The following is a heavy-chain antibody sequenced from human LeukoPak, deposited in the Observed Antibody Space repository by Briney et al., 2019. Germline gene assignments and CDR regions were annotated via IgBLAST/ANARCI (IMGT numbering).Heavy chain of an antibody. CDR3: ARAAYSDGWSYVYFDY. CDR2: ISRSGGT. CDR1: GGSISGYC. D-gene: IGHD6-19*01. J-gene: IGHJ4*02. Sequence: SETLSLTCTVSGGSISGYCWHWIRQPPGKGLEWIGYISRSGGTNYNPSLKSRVTISRDTSKNQFSLILTSLTAADTAVYFCARAAYSDGWSYVYFDYWGQGTLVTVSP. V-gene: IGHV4-59*01.